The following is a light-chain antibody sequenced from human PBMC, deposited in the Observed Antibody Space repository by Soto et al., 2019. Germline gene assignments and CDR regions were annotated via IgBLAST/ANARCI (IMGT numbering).Light chain of an antibody. CDR3: QQSYNIPRAT. Sequence: DLQMTQSPSSLSASVGDRVTLTCRASQSISIYLNWYQQKPGKAPKVLIYAASSLQSGVPPRFNGSGTATDFTLTISSLQPVDFANYYCQQSYNIPRATFGQGTKVEIK. CDR1: QSISIY. V-gene: IGKV1-39*01. CDR2: AAS. J-gene: IGKJ1*01.